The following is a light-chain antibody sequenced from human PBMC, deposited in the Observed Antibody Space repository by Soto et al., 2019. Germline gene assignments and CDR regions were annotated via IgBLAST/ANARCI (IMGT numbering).Light chain of an antibody. CDR1: RNDIGTYNL. Sequence: QSALTQPASVSESPGQSISISCGGGRNDIGTYNLVSWYQQHPGKAPKLIIYEGNMRPSGVSNRFSGSRSGNTASLTISGLQAEDEADYYCCSYTDGSSLLFGGGTKLTVL. CDR3: CSYTDGSSLL. CDR2: EGN. V-gene: IGLV2-23*01. J-gene: IGLJ3*02.